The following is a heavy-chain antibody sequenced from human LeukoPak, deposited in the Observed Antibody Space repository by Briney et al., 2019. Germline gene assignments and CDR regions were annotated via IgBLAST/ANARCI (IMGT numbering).Heavy chain of an antibody. J-gene: IGHJ4*02. CDR2: ISSSGSAI. V-gene: IGHV3-48*03. Sequence: GGSLRLSCAASGFTFSSYEMTWVRRAPGKGLEWISYISSSGSAIYYADSVKGRFTISRDNAKNSLYLQMNSLRAEDTAVYYCARDYNFDYWGQGTLVTVSS. CDR3: ARDYNFDY. CDR1: GFTFSSYE.